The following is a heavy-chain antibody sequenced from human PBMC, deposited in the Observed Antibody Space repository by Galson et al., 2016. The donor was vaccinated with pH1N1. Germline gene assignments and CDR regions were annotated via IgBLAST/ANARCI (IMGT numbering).Heavy chain of an antibody. CDR2: IYYSGST. J-gene: IGHJ4*02. D-gene: IGHD3-16*01. Sequence: LSLTCTVSGGSISSGSYYWSWIRQHPGKGLEWIGYIYYSGSTYYNPTLNSRVTISVDTSKNQFSLKLSSVTAADTAVYYCARVPRGEQLYYFDYWGQGTLVTVSS. V-gene: IGHV4-31*03. CDR3: ARVPRGEQLYYFDY. CDR1: GGSISSGSYY.